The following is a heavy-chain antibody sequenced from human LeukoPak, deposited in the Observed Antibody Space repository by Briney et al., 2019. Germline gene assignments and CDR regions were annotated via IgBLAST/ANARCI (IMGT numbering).Heavy chain of an antibody. CDR3: ARDREVDYGDYYAPRYYGMDV. Sequence: GGSLRLSCAASGFTFSSYSMNWVRQAPGKGLEWASSISSSSSYIYYADSVKGRFTISRDNAKNSLYLQMNSLRAEDTAVYYCARDREVDYGDYYAPRYYGMDVWGQGTTVTVSS. CDR1: GFTFSSYS. V-gene: IGHV3-21*01. J-gene: IGHJ6*02. CDR2: ISSSSSYI. D-gene: IGHD4-17*01.